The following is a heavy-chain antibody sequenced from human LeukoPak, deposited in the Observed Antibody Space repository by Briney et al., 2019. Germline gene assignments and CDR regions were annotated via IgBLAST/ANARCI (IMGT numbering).Heavy chain of an antibody. CDR2: VYTSGST. V-gene: IGHV4-4*07. CDR1: GGSISSYY. J-gene: IGHJ4*02. D-gene: IGHD6-13*01. CDR3: ARGGFIAALFDY. Sequence: SETLSLTCTVSGGSISSYYWSWIRQPAGKGLEWIGRVYTSGSTNYNPSLKSRVTMSVDTSKNQFSLKLSSVTAADTAVYYCARGGFIAALFDYWGQGTLVTVSS.